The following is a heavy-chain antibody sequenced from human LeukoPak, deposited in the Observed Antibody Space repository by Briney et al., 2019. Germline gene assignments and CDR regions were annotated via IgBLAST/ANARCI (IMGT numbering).Heavy chain of an antibody. CDR1: GGSFRGCN. J-gene: IGHJ5*02. CDR3: ARGKAKYYYDSSGYLRIWFDP. D-gene: IGHD3-22*01. Sequence: SETLSLSFAVYGGSFRGCNWSCIREPPGKGLEWVGEINDGGSTNYKPSLKSRVTISIDTSKNPFSLKPNCVTAADTAVYYRARGKAKYYYDSSGYLRIWFDPWGQGTLVTVSS. CDR2: INDGGST. V-gene: IGHV4-34*01.